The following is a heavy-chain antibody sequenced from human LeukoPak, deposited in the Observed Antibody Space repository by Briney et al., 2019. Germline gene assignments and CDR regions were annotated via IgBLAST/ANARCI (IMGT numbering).Heavy chain of an antibody. CDR1: GYTFTSYF. CDR2: INPSGSTT. J-gene: IGHJ5*01. V-gene: IGHV1-46*01. CDR3: ARETSDS. D-gene: IGHD1-1*01. Sequence: ASVKVSCKASGYTFTSYFMHWVRQAPGQGLEWLGMINPSGSTTTYAQKFQGRVTMTRDTSTSTVYMELSSLRSEDTAVYYCARETSDSWGQGALVTVSS.